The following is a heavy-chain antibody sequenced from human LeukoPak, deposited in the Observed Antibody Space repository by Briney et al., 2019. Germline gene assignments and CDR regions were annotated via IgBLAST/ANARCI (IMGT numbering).Heavy chain of an antibody. Sequence: PSETLSLTCAVYGGSFSGYYWSWIRQPPGKGLEWLGEINHSGSTNYNPSLTSRVTISVDTSKNQFSLKLSSVTAADTAVYYCARGSRSKLARRLYYFDYWGQGTLVTVSS. CDR2: INHSGST. J-gene: IGHJ4*02. D-gene: IGHD1-7*01. CDR1: GGSFSGYY. V-gene: IGHV4-34*01. CDR3: ARGSRSKLARRLYYFDY.